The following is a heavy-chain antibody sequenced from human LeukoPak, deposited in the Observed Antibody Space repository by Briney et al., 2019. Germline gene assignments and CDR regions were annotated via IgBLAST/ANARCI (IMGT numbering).Heavy chain of an antibody. V-gene: IGHV3-21*01. CDR3: ARVGVVPAAIPDGFDI. J-gene: IGHJ3*02. CDR2: IDTSSSYI. D-gene: IGHD2-2*01. Sequence: GGSLRLSCAASGFTFSSYHMNWVRQAPGKGLEWVSFIDTSSSYIYYGDSVKGRFTISRDNAKNSLYLQMNSLRAEDTAVYYCARVGVVPAAIPDGFDIWGQGTMVTVSS. CDR1: GFTFSSYH.